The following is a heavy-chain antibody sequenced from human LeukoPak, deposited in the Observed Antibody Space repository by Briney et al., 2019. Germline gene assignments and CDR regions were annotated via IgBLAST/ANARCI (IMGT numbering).Heavy chain of an antibody. Sequence: PSETLSLTCTVSGGSISSGGYYWSWIRQHPGRGLEWIGYIYYSGSTYYNPSLKSRVTISVDTSKNQFSLKLSSVTAADTAVYYCARGRITIFGVVSARDAFDIWGQGTMVTVSS. D-gene: IGHD3-3*01. CDR2: IYYSGST. J-gene: IGHJ3*02. CDR3: ARGRITIFGVVSARDAFDI. CDR1: GGSISSGGYY. V-gene: IGHV4-31*03.